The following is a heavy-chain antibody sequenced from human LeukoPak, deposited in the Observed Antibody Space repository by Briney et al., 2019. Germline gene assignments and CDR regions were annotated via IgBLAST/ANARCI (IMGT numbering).Heavy chain of an antibody. CDR3: AELGITMIGGV. CDR1: GCTFSSYE. CDR2: ISSSGSTI. D-gene: IGHD3-10*02. V-gene: IGHV3-48*03. J-gene: IGHJ6*04. Sequence: PGGSLRLSCAASGCTFSSYEMNWVRQAPGKGLEWVSYISSSGSTIYYADSVKGRFTISRDNVKNSLYLQMNSLRAEDTAVYYCAELGITMIGGVWGKGTTVTISS.